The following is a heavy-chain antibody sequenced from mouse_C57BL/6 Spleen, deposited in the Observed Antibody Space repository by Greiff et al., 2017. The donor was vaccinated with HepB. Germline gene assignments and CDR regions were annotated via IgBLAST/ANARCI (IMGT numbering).Heavy chain of an antibody. CDR3: TLDYEYHWYVDV. D-gene: IGHD5-1*01. CDR1: GYTFTDYE. J-gene: IGHJ1*03. V-gene: IGHV1-15*01. CDR2: IDPETGGT. Sequence: VQLQQSGAELVRPGASVTLSCKASGYTFTDYEMHWVKQTPVHGLDWIGAIDPETGGTAYNQKFKGKAILTADKSSSTAYLELRSLTSEDSAVYYCTLDYEYHWYVDVWGTGTTVTVSS.